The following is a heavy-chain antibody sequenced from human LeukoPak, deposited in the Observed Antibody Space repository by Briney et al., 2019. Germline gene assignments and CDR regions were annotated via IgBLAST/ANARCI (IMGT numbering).Heavy chain of an antibody. CDR2: INTDGTST. D-gene: IGHD2-21*02. J-gene: IGHJ5*02. Sequence: AGGSLRLSCAASGFTFHFYSMTWVRQAPGKGLEWVSRINTDGTSTTYADSVKGRFTISRDNAKNTVDLQMNSLRGEDTAVYYCARDAGDCGGDCPRWFDPWGQGTLVTVSS. CDR1: GFTFHFYS. CDR3: ARDAGDCGGDCPRWFDP. V-gene: IGHV3-74*01.